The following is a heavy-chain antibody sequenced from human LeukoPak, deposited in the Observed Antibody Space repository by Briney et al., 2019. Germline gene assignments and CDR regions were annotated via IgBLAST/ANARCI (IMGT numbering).Heavy chain of an antibody. D-gene: IGHD3-10*01. V-gene: IGHV4-59*01. CDR3: ARDEDGSGALFNI. J-gene: IGHJ3*02. CDR1: GGSISSYY. Sequence: SETLSLTCTVSGGSISSYYWSWIRQPPGKGLEWIGYIYYSGSTNYNPSLKSRVTISVDTSKNQFSLKLSSVTAADTAVYYCARDEDGSGALFNIWGQGTMVTVSS. CDR2: IYYSGST.